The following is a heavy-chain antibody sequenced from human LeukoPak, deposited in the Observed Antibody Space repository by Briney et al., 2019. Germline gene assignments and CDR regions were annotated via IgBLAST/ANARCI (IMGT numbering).Heavy chain of an antibody. CDR3: ARHMYSSSWYGYYYMDV. CDR2: IYTSGST. Sequence: PSETLSLTCTASGGSISSYYWSWIRQPPGKGLEWIGYIYTSGSTNYNPSLKSRVTISVDTSKNQFFLKLSSVTAADTAVYYCARHMYSSSWYGYYYMDVWGKGTTVTASS. CDR1: GGSISSYY. V-gene: IGHV4-4*09. D-gene: IGHD6-13*01. J-gene: IGHJ6*03.